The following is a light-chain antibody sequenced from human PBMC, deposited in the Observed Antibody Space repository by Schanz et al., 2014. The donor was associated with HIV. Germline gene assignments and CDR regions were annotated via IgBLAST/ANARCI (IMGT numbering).Light chain of an antibody. Sequence: DIQMTQSPSTLSASVGDRVTLTCRASQRIGSHLAWYQQKPGRAPKLLIYRASSLESGVPSRFSGSGSGTDFTLTISSLQPDDFATYYCQQYNRYSATFGPGTNLELK. CDR3: QQYNRYSAT. V-gene: IGKV1-5*03. J-gene: IGKJ2*01. CDR1: QRIGSH. CDR2: RAS.